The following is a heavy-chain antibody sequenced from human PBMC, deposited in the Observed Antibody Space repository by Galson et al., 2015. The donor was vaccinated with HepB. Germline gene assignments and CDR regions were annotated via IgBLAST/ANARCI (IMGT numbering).Heavy chain of an antibody. CDR1: GFTVSSNY. CDR2: IYSGGST. V-gene: IGHV3-66*01. Sequence: SLRLSCAASGFTVSSNYMSWVRQAPGKGLEWVSVIYSGGSTYYADSVKGRFTISRDNSKNTLYLQMNSLRAEDTAVYYCARGTVVTADFDYWGQGTLVTVSS. CDR3: ARGTVVTADFDY. D-gene: IGHD2-21*02. J-gene: IGHJ4*02.